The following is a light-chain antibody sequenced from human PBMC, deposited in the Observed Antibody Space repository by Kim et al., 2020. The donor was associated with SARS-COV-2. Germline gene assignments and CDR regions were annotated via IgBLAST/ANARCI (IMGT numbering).Light chain of an antibody. CDR2: NYS. J-gene: IGLJ2*01. V-gene: IGLV3-21*04. Sequence: AQRKTDSSTVGGNNIGSKSVLWYQQKPGQAPMLVTYNYSDRPSGIPERFSGSNSGNTATLTISRVEAGDEADYYCQVWDSSSDHVVFGGGTQLTVL. CDR3: QVWDSSSDHVV. CDR1: NIGSKS.